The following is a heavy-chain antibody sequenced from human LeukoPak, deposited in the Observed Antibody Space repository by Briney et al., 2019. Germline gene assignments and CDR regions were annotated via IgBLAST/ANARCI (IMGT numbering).Heavy chain of an antibody. D-gene: IGHD5-24*01. CDR2: IKEDGSAR. Sequence: GGSLRLSCAASGFTFSNAWMSWVRQSPEKGLEWVANIKEDGSARYYVDSVKGRFTISRDNPKNSLYLQMGSLRADDTAMYYCARDPRDDHNSLDYWGQGTQVTVSS. V-gene: IGHV3-7*03. CDR3: ARDPRDDHNSLDY. CDR1: GFTFSNAW. J-gene: IGHJ4*02.